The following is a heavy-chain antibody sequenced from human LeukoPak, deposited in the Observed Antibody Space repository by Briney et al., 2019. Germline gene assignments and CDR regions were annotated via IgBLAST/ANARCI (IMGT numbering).Heavy chain of an antibody. V-gene: IGHV4-61*02. CDR2: FSASGNS. CDR1: GDSISSDDHY. Sequence: SQTLSLTCTVSGDSISSDDHYWSWIRQPAGKGLEWIGRFSASGNSNYNPSLKSRLTISVDTSKNQLSLKLTSVTAADTAVYYCARVVQSTDSSGFYLPEYFQHWGQGTLVTVSS. D-gene: IGHD3-22*01. CDR3: ARVVQSTDSSGFYLPEYFQH. J-gene: IGHJ1*01.